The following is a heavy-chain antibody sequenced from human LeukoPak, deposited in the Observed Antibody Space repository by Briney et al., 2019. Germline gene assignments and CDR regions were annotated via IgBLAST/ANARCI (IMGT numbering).Heavy chain of an antibody. CDR1: GGTFSSYA. Sequence: ASVKVSCKASGGTFSSYAISWVRQAPGQGLEWMGGIIPIFGTANYAQKFQGRVTITTDESTSTAYMELSSLRSEDTAVYYCARGPDIVVVECPRYYYYMDVWGKGTTVTVSS. J-gene: IGHJ6*03. CDR3: ARGPDIVVVECPRYYYYMDV. CDR2: IIPIFGTA. D-gene: IGHD2-15*01. V-gene: IGHV1-69*05.